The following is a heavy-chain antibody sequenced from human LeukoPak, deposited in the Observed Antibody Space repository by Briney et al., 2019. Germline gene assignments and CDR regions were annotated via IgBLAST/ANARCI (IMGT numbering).Heavy chain of an antibody. D-gene: IGHD5-12*01. J-gene: IGHJ4*02. CDR3: ARAVGYSGYDPTVDY. CDR1: GYTFTSYY. Sequence: ASVKVSCKASGYTFTSYYMYWVRQAPGQGLEWMGLINPGGGSTNYAQKFQGRVTMTRDTSISTAYMELSRLRSDDTAVYYCARAVGYSGYDPTVDYWGQGTLVTVSS. CDR2: INPGGGST. V-gene: IGHV1-2*02.